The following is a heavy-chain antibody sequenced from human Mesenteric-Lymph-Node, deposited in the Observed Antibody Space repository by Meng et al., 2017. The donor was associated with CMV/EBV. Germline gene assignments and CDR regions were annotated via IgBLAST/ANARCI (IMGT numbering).Heavy chain of an antibody. Sequence: MASGGTFSSYAISWVRQAPGQGLEWMGGIIPIFGTANYAQKFQGRVTMTRDTSISTAYMELSRLRSDDTAVYYCARALRYFDWYVDYWGQGTLVTVSS. CDR1: GGTFSSYA. J-gene: IGHJ4*02. CDR2: IIPIFGTA. V-gene: IGHV1-69*05. CDR3: ARALRYFDWYVDY. D-gene: IGHD3-9*01.